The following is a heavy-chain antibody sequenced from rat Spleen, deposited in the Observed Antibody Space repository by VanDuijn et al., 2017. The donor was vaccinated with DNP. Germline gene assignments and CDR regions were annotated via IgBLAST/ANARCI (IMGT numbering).Heavy chain of an antibody. J-gene: IGHJ1*01. D-gene: IGHD1-3*01. CDR2: INKDSSTT. CDR1: GFNFNDCW. CDR3: ARKSFKGWFFDF. Sequence: EVKLVESGGGLVQPGRSLKLSCAASGFNFNDCWLGWVRQAPGKGLEWIGEINKDSSTTNSSPSLRERFTISRDNAQNSLYLQMSKVGSDDTAIYFCARKSFKGWFFDFWGPGTIVTVSS. V-gene: IGHV4-2*01.